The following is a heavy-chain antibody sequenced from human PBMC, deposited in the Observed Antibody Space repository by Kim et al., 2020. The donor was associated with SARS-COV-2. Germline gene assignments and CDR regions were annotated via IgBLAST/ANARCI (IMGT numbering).Heavy chain of an antibody. CDR3: VRRYCAGGLCSSLGY. CDR1: GFTFSSYA. Sequence: GGSLRLSCATSGFTFSSYAMGWVRQAPGKGLEWVSAVSPSGSSTYYADSVKGRFTISRDNSKDMLYLQMNSLRAEDRAVYSCVRRYCAGGLCSSLGYWGPGTLVTVSS. CDR2: VSPSGSST. D-gene: IGHD2-8*02. J-gene: IGHJ4*02. V-gene: IGHV3-23*01.